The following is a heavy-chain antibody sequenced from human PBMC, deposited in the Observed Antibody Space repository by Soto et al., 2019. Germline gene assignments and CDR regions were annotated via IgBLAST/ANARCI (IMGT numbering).Heavy chain of an antibody. Sequence: GGSLRLSCVGSGFTFSSNWMTWVRKAPGKGLEWVTNIRQDGSEINYVNSVKGRFTISRDKTTNSLYLQMNSLRAEDTAIYYCAREVVVSRGASYFGYWGPGTLVTVSS. CDR3: AREVVVSRGASYFGY. V-gene: IGHV3-7*04. D-gene: IGHD2-2*01. J-gene: IGHJ4*02. CDR2: IRQDGSEI. CDR1: GFTFSSNW.